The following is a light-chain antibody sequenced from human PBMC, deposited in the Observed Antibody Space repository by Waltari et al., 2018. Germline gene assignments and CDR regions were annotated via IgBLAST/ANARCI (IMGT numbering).Light chain of an antibody. CDR1: QSVSRA. CDR2: GAS. CDR3: QQYLKLPVT. V-gene: IGKV3-20*01. J-gene: IGKJ1*01. Sequence: EIVLTQSPGTLSLSLGERATVSCRASQSVSRALAWYQRKPGQAPRLLIYGASTRATGIPDRFSGSGSGTDFSLTISRLEPDDFAVYYCQQYLKLPVTFGQGTTVEI.